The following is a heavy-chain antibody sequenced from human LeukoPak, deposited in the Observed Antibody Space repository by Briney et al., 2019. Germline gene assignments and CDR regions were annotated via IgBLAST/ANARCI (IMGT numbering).Heavy chain of an antibody. CDR3: ARAEYCSSTSCYSGGRLYSSSAGDY. Sequence: ASVKVSCKASGYTFTSYGISWVRQAPGQGLEWMGWISAYNGNTNYAQKLQGRVTMTTDTSTSTAYMELRSLRSDDTAVYYCARAEYCSSTSCYSGGRLYSSSAGDYWGQGTLVTVSS. CDR1: GYTFTSYG. D-gene: IGHD2-2*01. V-gene: IGHV1-18*01. J-gene: IGHJ4*02. CDR2: ISAYNGNT.